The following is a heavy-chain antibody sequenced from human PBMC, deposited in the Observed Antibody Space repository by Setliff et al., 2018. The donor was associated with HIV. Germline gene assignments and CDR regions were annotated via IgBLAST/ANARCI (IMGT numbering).Heavy chain of an antibody. CDR1: GFTFSSYS. J-gene: IGHJ6*03. CDR3: ARNPQPTGTPDYYYYYYMDV. CDR2: ISYDGSHK. V-gene: IGHV3-30*04. D-gene: IGHD1-1*01. Sequence: AASGFTFSSYSMHWVRQAPGKGLEWVAVISYDGSHKYYADSVKGRFTISRDNSENTLYLQMNSLRAEDTAVYSCARNPQPTGTPDYYYYYYMDVWGKGTTVTVSS.